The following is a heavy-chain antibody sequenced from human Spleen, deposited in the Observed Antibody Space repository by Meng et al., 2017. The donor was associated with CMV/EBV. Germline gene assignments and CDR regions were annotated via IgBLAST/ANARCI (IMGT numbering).Heavy chain of an antibody. D-gene: IGHD1-1*01. J-gene: IGHJ4*02. CDR1: GFTFDDNY. CDR3: AKDGRTFPY. CDR2: MSPDGSQK. V-gene: IGHV3-7*04. Sequence: GESLKISCAASGFTFDDNYMSWVRQAPGKGLEWVAGMSPDGSQKFYVDSVKGRFIISRDNAKNSLYLQMNSLRAEDTAVYYRAKDGRTFPYCGQGTLVTVSS.